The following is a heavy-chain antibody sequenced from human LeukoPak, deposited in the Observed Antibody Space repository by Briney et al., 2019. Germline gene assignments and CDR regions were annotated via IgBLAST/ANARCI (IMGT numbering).Heavy chain of an antibody. D-gene: IGHD6-19*01. V-gene: IGHV4-59*01. CDR1: GASISSYY. CDR3: ARDLGGYSTGWYLDY. CDR2: IYYGGST. Sequence: PSETLSLTCNVSGASISSYYWSRIRQPPGKGLEWIGYIYYGGSTNYNPSLKSRVTISVDTSKNQFSLKLSSVTAADTAVYYCARDLGGYSTGWYLDYWGKGTLVTVSS. J-gene: IGHJ4*02.